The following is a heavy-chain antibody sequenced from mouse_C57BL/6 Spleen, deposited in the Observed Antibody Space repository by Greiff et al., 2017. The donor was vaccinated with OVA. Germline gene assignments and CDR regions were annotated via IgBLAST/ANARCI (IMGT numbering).Heavy chain of an antibody. J-gene: IGHJ4*01. D-gene: IGHD1-1*01. V-gene: IGHV1-20*01. CDR2: INPYNGDT. CDR3: AKGVVAPYYAMDY. CDR1: GYSFTGYF. Sequence: EVQLQQSGPELVKPGDSVKISCKASGYSFTGYFMNWVMQSDGKSLEWIGRINPYNGDTFYNQKFKGKATLTVDKSSSTAHMELRSLTSEDSAVYYCAKGVVAPYYAMDYWGQGTSVTVSS.